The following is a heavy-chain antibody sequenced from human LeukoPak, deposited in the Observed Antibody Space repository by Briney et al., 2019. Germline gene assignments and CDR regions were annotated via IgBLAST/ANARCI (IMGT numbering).Heavy chain of an antibody. CDR1: GFTFSDYY. CDR2: ISSSGSTI. J-gene: IGHJ4*02. Sequence: GGSLRPPCAASGFTFSDYYMSWIRQAPGKGLEWVTYISSSGSTIYYADSVKGRFTISRDNAKNSLYLQMNSLRAEDTAVYYCASGYDSSGYYYSEFDYWGQGTLVTVSS. CDR3: ASGYDSSGYYYSEFDY. V-gene: IGHV3-11*04. D-gene: IGHD3-22*01.